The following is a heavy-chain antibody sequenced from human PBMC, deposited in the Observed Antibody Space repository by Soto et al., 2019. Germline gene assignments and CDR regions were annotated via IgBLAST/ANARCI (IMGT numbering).Heavy chain of an antibody. CDR2: INHSGST. J-gene: IGHJ6*03. CDR1: GGSFSGYY. CDR3: ARTPGRRKSNGVCRIMDV. Sequence: SETLSLTCAVYGGSFSGYYWSWIRQPPGKGLEWIGEINHSGSTNYNPSLKSRVTISVDTSKNQFSLKLSSVTAADTAVYYCARTPGRRKSNGVCRIMDVWGKGTTVTVSS. D-gene: IGHD2-8*01. V-gene: IGHV4-34*01.